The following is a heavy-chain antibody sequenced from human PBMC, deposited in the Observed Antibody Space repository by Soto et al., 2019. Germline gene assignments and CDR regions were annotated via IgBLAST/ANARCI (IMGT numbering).Heavy chain of an antibody. CDR2: ISYDGSNK. CDR3: ARGFFSVKGGYFDY. J-gene: IGHJ4*02. Sequence: QVQLVESGGGVVQPGRSLRLSCAASGFTFSSYAMHWVRQAPGKGLEWVAVISYDGSNKYYADSVKGRFTISRDNSKNTLYLQRNSRRAEDTAVYYCARGFFSVKGGYFDYWGQGPLVTVSS. V-gene: IGHV3-30-3*01. D-gene: IGHD4-17*01. CDR1: GFTFSSYA.